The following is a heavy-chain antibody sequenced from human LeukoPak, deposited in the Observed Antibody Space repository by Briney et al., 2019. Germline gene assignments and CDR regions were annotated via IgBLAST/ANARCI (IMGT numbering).Heavy chain of an antibody. J-gene: IGHJ4*02. CDR2: INHSGST. CDR3: ARAGKINSSDITMVRGVIFDY. D-gene: IGHD3-10*01. V-gene: IGHV4-39*07. CDR1: GGSISSSSYY. Sequence: PSETLSLTCTVSGGSISSSSYYWGWIRQPPGKGLEWIGEINHSGSTNYNPSLKSRVTISVDTSKNQFSLKLSSVTAADTAVYYCARAGKINSSDITMVRGVIFDYWGQGTLVTVSS.